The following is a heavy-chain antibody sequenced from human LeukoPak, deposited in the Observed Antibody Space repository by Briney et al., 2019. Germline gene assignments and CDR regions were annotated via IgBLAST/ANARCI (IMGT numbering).Heavy chain of an antibody. CDR3: ARHRSGFGLNIVVVPAAITFRNWFDP. V-gene: IGHV4-34*01. J-gene: IGHJ5*02. D-gene: IGHD2-2*02. Sequence: SETLSLTCAVYGGSFSGYYWSWIRQPPGKGLEWIGEINHSGSTNYNPSLKSRVTISVDTSKNQFSLKLSSVTAADTAVYYCARHRSGFGLNIVVVPAAITFRNWFDPWGQGTLVTVSS. CDR2: INHSGST. CDR1: GGSFSGYY.